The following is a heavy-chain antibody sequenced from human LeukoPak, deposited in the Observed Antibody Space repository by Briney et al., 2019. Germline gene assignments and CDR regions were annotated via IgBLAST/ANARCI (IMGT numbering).Heavy chain of an antibody. Sequence: SETLSLTCAVYGGSFSGYYWSWIRQPPGKRLEWIGEINHSGSTNYNPPLKSRVTISVDTSKNQFSLRLSSVTAADTAVYYCARVLEGSSGQHWYFDLWGRGTLVTVSS. V-gene: IGHV4-34*01. D-gene: IGHD6-19*01. CDR1: GGSFSGYY. J-gene: IGHJ2*01. CDR3: ARVLEGSSGQHWYFDL. CDR2: INHSGST.